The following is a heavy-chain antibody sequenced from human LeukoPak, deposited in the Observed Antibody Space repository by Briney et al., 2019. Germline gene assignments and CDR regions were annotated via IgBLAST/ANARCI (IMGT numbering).Heavy chain of an antibody. J-gene: IGHJ4*02. CDR3: ARGVPRPFDY. V-gene: IGHV3-7*01. CDR2: IKQDRGEK. Sequence: PGGSLRLSCVASGFAFSSYWMSWVRQAPGKGLEWVANIKQDRGEKYYVDSVKGRFTISRDNAKNSLFLQMNSLRVEDTAVYYCARGVPRPFDYWGQGTLVTVSS. CDR1: GFAFSSYW.